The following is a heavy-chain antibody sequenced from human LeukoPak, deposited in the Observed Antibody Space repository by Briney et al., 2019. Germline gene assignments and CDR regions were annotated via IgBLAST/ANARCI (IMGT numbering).Heavy chain of an antibody. Sequence: GASVKVSCEASGYTFTSYGISWVRQAPGQGPEWMGWISAYNGNTNYAQKLQGRVTMTTDTSTSTAYMELRSLRSDDTAVYYCARVKDIVVVVAATANLDYWGQGTLVTVSS. CDR2: ISAYNGNT. V-gene: IGHV1-18*01. CDR3: ARVKDIVVVVAATANLDY. J-gene: IGHJ4*02. CDR1: GYTFTSYG. D-gene: IGHD2-15*01.